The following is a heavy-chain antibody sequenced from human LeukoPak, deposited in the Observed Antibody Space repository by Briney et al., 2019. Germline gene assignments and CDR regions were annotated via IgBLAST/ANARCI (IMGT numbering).Heavy chain of an antibody. CDR3: ARDGGLNTNFDY. D-gene: IGHD2-15*01. V-gene: IGHV3-48*04. Sequence: PGGSLRLSCAASGFTFSDYSMNWVRQAPGKGLEWISYIGISSGNTKYADSVKGRSTISGDNAKNSLYLQMNSLRAEDTAVYYCARDGGLNTNFDYWGQGTLVTVSS. J-gene: IGHJ4*02. CDR1: GFTFSDYS. CDR2: IGISSGNT.